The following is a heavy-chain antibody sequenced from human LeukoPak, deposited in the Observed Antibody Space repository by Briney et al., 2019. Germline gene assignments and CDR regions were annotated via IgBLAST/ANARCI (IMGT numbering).Heavy chain of an antibody. D-gene: IGHD2-15*01. CDR2: ISAYNGNT. V-gene: IGHV1-18*01. CDR3: ARGGGHRYYYYYGMDV. CDR1: GYTFTSYG. Sequence: ASVKVSCKASGYTFTSYGISRVRQAPGQGLEWMGWISAYNGNTNYAQKLQGRVTMTTDTSTSTAYMELRSLRSDDTAVYYCARGGGHRYYYYYGMDVWGQGTTVTVSS. J-gene: IGHJ6*02.